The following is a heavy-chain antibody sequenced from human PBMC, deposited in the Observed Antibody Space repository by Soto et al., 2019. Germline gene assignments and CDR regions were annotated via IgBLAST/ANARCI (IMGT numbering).Heavy chain of an antibody. CDR1: GGSISSSSYY. V-gene: IGHV4-39*01. CDR3: ARAAQGAIDY. Sequence: SETLSLTCTVSGGSISSSSYYWGWIRQPPGKGLEWIGSIYYSGSTYYNPSLKSRVTISVDTSKNQFSPKLSSVTAADTAVYYCARAAQGAIDYWGQGTLVTVSS. CDR2: IYYSGST. J-gene: IGHJ4*02.